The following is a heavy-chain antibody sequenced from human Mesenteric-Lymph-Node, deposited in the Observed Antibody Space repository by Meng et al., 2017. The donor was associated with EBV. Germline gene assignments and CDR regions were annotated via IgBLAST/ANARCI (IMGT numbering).Heavy chain of an antibody. V-gene: IGHV4-61*01. Sequence: GELQEAGPGLGKRSETLSLTCTVFGGSVSSGSYYWSWIRQPPGKGLEWIVYIYYSGSTNYNPSLKSRVAISVDTSKNQFSLKLSSVTAADTAVYYCALIIVGATHFDYWGQGTLVTVSS. CDR2: IYYSGST. D-gene: IGHD1-26*01. CDR1: GGSVSSGSYY. J-gene: IGHJ4*02. CDR3: ALIIVGATHFDY.